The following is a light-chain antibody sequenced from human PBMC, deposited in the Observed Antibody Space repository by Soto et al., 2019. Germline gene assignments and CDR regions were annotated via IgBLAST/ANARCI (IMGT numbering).Light chain of an antibody. V-gene: IGKV2-28*01. CDR1: RSLLYRNGYNY. CDR2: LGS. J-gene: IGKJ2*01. CDR3: MQAVRTTLYA. Sequence: DIVLTQSPLSLSVTPGEAASISCRSSRSLLYRNGYNYLDWYLQKPGQSPQLLIHLGSYRASGVPDRFSGSGSSTDFTMKISRVEAEEVGVYYCMQAVRTTLYAFGQGTRLEIK.